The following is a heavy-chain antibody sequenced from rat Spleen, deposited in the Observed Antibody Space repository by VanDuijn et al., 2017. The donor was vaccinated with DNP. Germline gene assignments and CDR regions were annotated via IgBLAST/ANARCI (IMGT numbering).Heavy chain of an antibody. CDR2: ITNTGDST. CDR1: GFNFNDYW. Sequence: EVKLVESGGGLVQPGRSLKLSCAASGFNFNDYWMTWIRQAPGKGLEWVASITNTGDSTYYSDSVKGRFSISRDNAKSTLYLQMDSLRSEDTATYYCARGTMMVVTPFAYWGQGTPVTVSS. D-gene: IGHD1-12*02. J-gene: IGHJ3*01. V-gene: IGHV5-31*01. CDR3: ARGTMMVVTPFAY.